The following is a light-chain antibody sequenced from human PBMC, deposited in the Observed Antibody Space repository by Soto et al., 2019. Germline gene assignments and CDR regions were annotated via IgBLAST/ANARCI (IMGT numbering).Light chain of an antibody. CDR3: QQYNYWPPLT. V-gene: IGKV3D-15*01. Sequence: EIVMTQSPATLSVSPGERATLSCRASQSISSNLAWYQQRPGQAPRLLIYGASTRATGIPGRFSGGGSGTEFTLTISSLQSEDFAVYYSQQYNYWPPLTFGGGTKVEI. CDR2: GAS. J-gene: IGKJ4*01. CDR1: QSISSN.